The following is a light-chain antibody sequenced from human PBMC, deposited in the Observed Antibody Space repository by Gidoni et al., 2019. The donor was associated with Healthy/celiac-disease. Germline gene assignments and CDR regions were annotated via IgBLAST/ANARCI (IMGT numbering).Light chain of an antibody. CDR1: LSVSSY. CDR2: DAT. J-gene: IGKJ1*01. Sequence: EIVLTQSPATLSLSPGERATLSCSASLSVSSYLAWYQQKPGQAPRLLIYDATNRATGIPARFSGSGSGTDFTLTISSLEPEDFAVYYCQHRSNWPWTFGQXTKVEIK. V-gene: IGKV3-11*01. CDR3: QHRSNWPWT.